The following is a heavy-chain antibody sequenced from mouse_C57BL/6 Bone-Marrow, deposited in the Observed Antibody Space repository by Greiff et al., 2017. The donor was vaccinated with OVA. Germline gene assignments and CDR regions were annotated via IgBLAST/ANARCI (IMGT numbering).Heavy chain of an antibody. CDR1: GFTFSDYY. V-gene: IGHV5-12*01. CDR2: ISNGGGST. Sequence: EVMLVESGGGLVQPGGSLKLSCAASGFTFSDYYMYWVRQTPEKRLEWVAYISNGGGSTYYPDTVKGRFTISRDNAKNTLYLQMSRLKSEDTAMYYCARPFFYYYAMDYWGQGTSVTVSS. CDR3: ARPFFYYYAMDY. J-gene: IGHJ4*01.